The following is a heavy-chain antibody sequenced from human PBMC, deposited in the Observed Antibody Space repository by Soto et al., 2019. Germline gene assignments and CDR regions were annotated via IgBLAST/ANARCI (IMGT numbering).Heavy chain of an antibody. J-gene: IGHJ5*02. Sequence: PGASLRRSCVASRFTFTAHAVSGVPQAPGRGLEWVSSMSASGRSSDYADSLKGRFTISKDNSKSTLYLQMNNLRAEDTALDYCAKGEGSYYDGKGSWFEPWGQGT. D-gene: IGHD3-22*01. V-gene: IGHV3-23*01. CDR2: MSASGRSS. CDR1: RFTFTAHA. CDR3: AKGEGSYYDGKGSWFEP.